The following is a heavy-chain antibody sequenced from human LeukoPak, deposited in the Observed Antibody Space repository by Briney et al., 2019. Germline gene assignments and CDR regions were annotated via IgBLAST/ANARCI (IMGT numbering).Heavy chain of an antibody. D-gene: IGHD6-13*01. CDR2: INPNSGGT. V-gene: IGHV1-2*02. CDR3: ARVERQQLVHWFDP. J-gene: IGHJ5*02. Sequence: ASVKVSCKASGYTFTGYYMHWVRQAPGQGLEWMGWINPNSGGTNYAQKFQGRVTMTRDTSTSTVYMELSSLRSEDTAVYYCARVERQQLVHWFDPWGQGTLVTVSS. CDR1: GYTFTGYY.